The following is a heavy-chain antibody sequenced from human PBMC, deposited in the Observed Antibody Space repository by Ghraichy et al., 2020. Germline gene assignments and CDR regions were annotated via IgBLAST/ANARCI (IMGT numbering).Heavy chain of an antibody. V-gene: IGHV1-69*13. CDR1: GGTFSSYA. CDR2: IIPIFGTT. D-gene: IGHD4-23*01. J-gene: IGHJ4*02. Sequence: SVKVSCKASGGTFSSYAINWVRQAPGQGLEWMGGIIPIFGTTNYAQKFQGRVTITADESTSTAYMELSSLRSEDTAVYYCARDGGNSASMTHWGQGTLVTVSS. CDR3: ARDGGNSASMTH.